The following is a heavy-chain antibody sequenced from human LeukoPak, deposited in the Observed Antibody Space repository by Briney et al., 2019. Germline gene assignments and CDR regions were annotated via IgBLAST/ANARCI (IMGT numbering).Heavy chain of an antibody. Sequence: SETLSLTCTVSGGSISSGGYYWSWIRQHPGKGLEWIGYIYYSGSTYYNPSLKSRVTISVDTSKNQFSLKLSSVTAADTAVYYCAREDKQWLVRGFDYWGQGTLVTVSS. D-gene: IGHD6-19*01. CDR2: IYYSGST. CDR3: AREDKQWLVRGFDY. J-gene: IGHJ4*02. V-gene: IGHV4-31*03. CDR1: GGSISSGGYY.